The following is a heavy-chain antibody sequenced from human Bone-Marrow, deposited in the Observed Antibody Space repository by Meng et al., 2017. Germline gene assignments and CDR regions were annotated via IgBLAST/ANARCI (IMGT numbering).Heavy chain of an antibody. Sequence: GSLRLSCAASGFTFSSYAMSWVRQAPGKGLEWVSAISGSGGSTYYADSVKGRFTISRDNSKNTLYLQMNSLRAEDTAVYYCAKDLVPHDYGAFPFDPWGQGTLVTVSS. J-gene: IGHJ5*02. CDR1: GFTFSSYA. D-gene: IGHD4-17*01. V-gene: IGHV3-23*01. CDR3: AKDLVPHDYGAFPFDP. CDR2: ISGSGGST.